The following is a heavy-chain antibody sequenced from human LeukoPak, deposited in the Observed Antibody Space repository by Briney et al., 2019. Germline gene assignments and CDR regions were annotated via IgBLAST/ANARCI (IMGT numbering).Heavy chain of an antibody. J-gene: IGHJ6*03. CDR3: ASHILSSYYYMDV. V-gene: IGHV5-51*01. CDR2: IYPGDSDT. Sequence: GESLKISCKGSGYSFTSYRIGWVRQMPGKGLEWMGIIYPGDSDTRYSPSFQGQVTISADKSTSTAYLQWSSLKASDTAMYYCASHILSSYYYMDVWGQGTTVTVSS. CDR1: GYSFTSYR. D-gene: IGHD2/OR15-2a*01.